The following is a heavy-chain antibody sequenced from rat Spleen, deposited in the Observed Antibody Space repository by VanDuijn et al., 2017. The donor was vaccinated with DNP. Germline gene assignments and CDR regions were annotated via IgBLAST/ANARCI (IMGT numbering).Heavy chain of an antibody. J-gene: IGHJ2*01. CDR1: GFTFSNYD. CDR2: ISPGGGNT. Sequence: EVQLVESGGGLVQPGRSLKLSCAASGFTFSNYDMAWVRQTPTKGLKWVASISPGGGNTYYRDSVKGRFTISRDNAKSTLYLQMDSLRSEDTATYYCAGYYYDGSYYYGNFDYWGQGVMVTVSS. D-gene: IGHD1-12*02. CDR3: AGYYYDGSYYYGNFDY. V-gene: IGHV5-25*01.